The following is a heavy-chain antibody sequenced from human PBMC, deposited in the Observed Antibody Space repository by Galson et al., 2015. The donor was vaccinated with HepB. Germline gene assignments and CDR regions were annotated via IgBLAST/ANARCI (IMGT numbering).Heavy chain of an antibody. Sequence: SVKVSCKASGYTFTGYYMHWVRQAPGQGLEWMGWINPNSGGTNYAQKFRGWVTMTRDTSISTAYMELSRLRSDDTAVYYCAREAIPGGRGEKPFQYPFDYWGQGTLVTVSS. V-gene: IGHV1-2*04. J-gene: IGHJ4*02. CDR2: INPNSGGT. CDR1: GYTFTGYY. CDR3: AREAIPGGRGEKPFQYPFDY. D-gene: IGHD2-2*01.